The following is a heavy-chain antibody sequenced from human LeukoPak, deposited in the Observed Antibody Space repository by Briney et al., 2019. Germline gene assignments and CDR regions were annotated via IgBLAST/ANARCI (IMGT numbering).Heavy chain of an antibody. CDR3: ARGRRYCSSTSCSRAYYYYSGMDV. CDR1: GGSFSGYY. J-gene: IGHJ6*02. Sequence: SETLSLTCTVYGGSFSGYYWSWIRQPPGKGLEWIGDINHSGSTNYNPSLKSRVTISVDTSKNQFSLNLSSVTAADTAVYYCARGRRYCSSTSCSRAYYYYSGMDVWGQGTTVTVSS. V-gene: IGHV4-34*01. CDR2: INHSGST. D-gene: IGHD2-2*01.